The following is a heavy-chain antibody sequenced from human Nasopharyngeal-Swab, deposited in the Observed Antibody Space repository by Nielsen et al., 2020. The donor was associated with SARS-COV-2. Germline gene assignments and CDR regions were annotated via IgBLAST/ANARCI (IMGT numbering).Heavy chain of an antibody. J-gene: IGHJ6*02. Sequence: ASVKVSCKASGYTFSSYGITWVRQAPGQGLEWMGWISGYNGDTNYAQKLQGRVTMTTDTSTSTAYMELGNLRSDDTAVYYCHVDRVSGSEDPYYFHAMDVWGQGTTVTVSS. D-gene: IGHD6-19*01. V-gene: IGHV1-18*01. CDR1: GYTFSSYG. CDR3: HVDRVSGSEDPYYFHAMDV. CDR2: ISGYNGDT.